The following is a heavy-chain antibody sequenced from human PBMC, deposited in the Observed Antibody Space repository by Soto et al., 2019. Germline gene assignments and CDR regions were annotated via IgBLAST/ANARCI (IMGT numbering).Heavy chain of an antibody. J-gene: IGHJ4*02. CDR2: IYYRGNA. CDR1: DDSINSDKYY. Sequence: SETLSLTCSVSDDSINSDKYYWGWIRQPPGKGLEWIGSIYYRGNAYYNPSLQTRVTISLDKSKSQFSLKLNSVTAADSAVYFCARLEGLATIAYCFDHWGPGALVTVSS. CDR3: ARLEGLATIAYCFDH. V-gene: IGHV4-39*01. D-gene: IGHD3-9*01.